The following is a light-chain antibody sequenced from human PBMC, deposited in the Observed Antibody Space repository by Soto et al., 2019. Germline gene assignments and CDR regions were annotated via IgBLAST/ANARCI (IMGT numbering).Light chain of an antibody. CDR2: GAS. CDR3: QQYGSSSIT. Sequence: EIVLTQSPGTLSLSPGERATLSCRASQSVSSSYLAWYQQKPGQAPRLLIYGASSRATGIPDRFSGSGSGTDFTLTISRLEPEDLAVYYCQQYGSSSITFGQGPRLEIK. CDR1: QSVSSSY. J-gene: IGKJ5*01. V-gene: IGKV3-20*01.